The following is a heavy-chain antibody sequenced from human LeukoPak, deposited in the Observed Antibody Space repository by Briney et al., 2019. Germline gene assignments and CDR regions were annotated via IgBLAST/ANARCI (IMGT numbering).Heavy chain of an antibody. V-gene: IGHV4-31*03. CDR1: GGSISSGGYY. J-gene: IGHJ3*02. CDR2: IYYSGST. D-gene: IGHD4-17*01. Sequence: PSQTLSLTCTVSGGSISSGGYYWSWIRQHPGKGLEWIGYIYYSGSTYYNPSLKSRVTISVDTSKNQFSLKLSSVTAADTAVYYCARTTTVTTWAFDTWGQGTMVTVSS. CDR3: ARTTTVTTWAFDT.